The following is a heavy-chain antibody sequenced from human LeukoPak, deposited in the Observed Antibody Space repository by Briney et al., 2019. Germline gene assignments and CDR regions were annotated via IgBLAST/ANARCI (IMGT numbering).Heavy chain of an antibody. V-gene: IGHV3-21*01. CDR3: ARGSYDCCFYYATDV. CDR2: ISPSSTYI. Sequence: PGGSLRLSCAASGFTFNSYSMTWVRQAPGKGLEWVSCISPSSTYIYYADSVKGRFTISRDTSKNTLYLQMNSLRSDDTAVYYCARGSYDCCFYYATDVWGQGTTVTVSS. D-gene: IGHD3-10*01. CDR1: GFTFNSYS. J-gene: IGHJ6*02.